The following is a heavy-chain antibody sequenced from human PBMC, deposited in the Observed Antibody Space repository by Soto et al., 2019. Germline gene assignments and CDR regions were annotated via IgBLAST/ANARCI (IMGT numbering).Heavy chain of an antibody. J-gene: IGHJ6*03. Sequence: GGSLRLSCAASGFIFTNYWMTWVRQAPGKGLEWVAIIKYDGNEKYYVDPVRGRFTISRDNAKNSVYLQMNSLRAEDTAVYFCARDDVLCDGGRCYGVPLDVWGKGTTVTVS. CDR2: IKYDGNEK. CDR3: ARDDVLCDGGRCYGVPLDV. D-gene: IGHD2-15*01. CDR1: GFIFTNYW. V-gene: IGHV3-7*04.